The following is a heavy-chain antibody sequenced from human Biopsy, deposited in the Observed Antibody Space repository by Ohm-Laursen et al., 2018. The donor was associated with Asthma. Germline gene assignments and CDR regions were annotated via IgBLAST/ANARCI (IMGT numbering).Heavy chain of an antibody. D-gene: IGHD2-21*01. CDR1: GFTSRPYA. Sequence: SPSLSCTASGFTSRPYAMHWVRQAPGTGLECLAVISYDGRNKYYADFVKGRFNIHRDNSKNMLYLEMDSLGGEDTAVYFCARDVNRDCWYFYYWGLGTLVPVSS. J-gene: IGHJ4*02. V-gene: IGHV3-30-3*01. CDR2: ISYDGRNK. CDR3: ARDVNRDCWYFYY.